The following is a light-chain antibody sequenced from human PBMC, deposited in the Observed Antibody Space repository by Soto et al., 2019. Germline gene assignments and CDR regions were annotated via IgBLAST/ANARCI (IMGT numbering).Light chain of an antibody. CDR2: STY. J-gene: IGLJ3*02. CDR1: TGAVTSDYY. Sequence: QAVVTQEPSLTVSPGGTVTLTCASSTGAVTSDYYPNWLQQKPGQAPRSLIHSTYARHFWTPARFSGSLLGGKAALTVSDVQPEDEADYYCFLYHGAAQVFGGGTKLTVL. CDR3: FLYHGAAQV. V-gene: IGLV7-43*01.